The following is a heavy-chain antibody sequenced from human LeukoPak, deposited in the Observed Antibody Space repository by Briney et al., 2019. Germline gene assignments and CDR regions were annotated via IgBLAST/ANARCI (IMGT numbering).Heavy chain of an antibody. J-gene: IGHJ4*02. Sequence: SETLSLTCAVSGGSISSSNWWSWVRQPPGKGLEWIGYIYYSGSTNYNPSLKSRVTISVDTSKNQFSLKLSSVTAADTAVYYCARLVSVSGFDYWGQGTLVTVSS. D-gene: IGHD3-10*01. CDR3: ARLVSVSGFDY. V-gene: IGHV4-4*02. CDR2: IYYSGST. CDR1: GGSISSSNW.